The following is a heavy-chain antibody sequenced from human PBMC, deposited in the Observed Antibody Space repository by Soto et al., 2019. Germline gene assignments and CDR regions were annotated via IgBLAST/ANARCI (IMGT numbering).Heavy chain of an antibody. CDR3: AKNGHPPYYYXGMDV. Sequence: ASVKVSCKASGYSFTTYCISWVRQAPGQGLEWMGWISGYNGDTNNAQKFQDRVTMTIDRSTTTAYLELRSLTSDDTAVYYCAKNGHPPYYYXGMDVWGQGTTVTVS. J-gene: IGHJ6*02. CDR2: ISGYNGDT. D-gene: IGHD2-8*01. CDR1: GYSFTTYC. V-gene: IGHV1-18*01.